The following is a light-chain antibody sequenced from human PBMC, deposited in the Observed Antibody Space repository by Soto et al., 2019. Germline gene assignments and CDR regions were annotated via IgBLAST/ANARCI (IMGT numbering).Light chain of an antibody. V-gene: IGLV2-14*01. Sequence: QSALTQPASVSGSPGQSITISCTGTSSDVGGYNYVSWYQHYPGKAPKLMICEVSNRPSGVSNRFSGSKSGNTASLTISGLQAEDEADYYCSSYTSSSTVIFGGGTKLT. CDR1: SSDVGGYNY. CDR3: SSYTSSSTVI. CDR2: EVS. J-gene: IGLJ2*01.